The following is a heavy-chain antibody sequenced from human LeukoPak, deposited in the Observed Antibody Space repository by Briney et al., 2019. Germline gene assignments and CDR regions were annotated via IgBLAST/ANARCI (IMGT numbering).Heavy chain of an antibody. CDR1: GGSISSSSYY. J-gene: IGHJ4*02. CDR3: VRLGRGIVVVTAPVGSFDY. D-gene: IGHD2-21*02. CDR2: IYYRGST. Sequence: SETLSLTCTVSGGSISSSSYYWGWIRQPPGKGLEWIGSIYYRGSTYYNPSLKSRVTISVDTSKNQFSLKLSSVTAADTAVYYCVRLGRGIVVVTAPVGSFDYWGQGTLVTVSS. V-gene: IGHV4-39*01.